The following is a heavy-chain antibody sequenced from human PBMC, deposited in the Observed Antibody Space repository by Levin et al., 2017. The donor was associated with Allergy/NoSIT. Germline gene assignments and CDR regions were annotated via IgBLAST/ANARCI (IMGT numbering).Heavy chain of an antibody. J-gene: IGHJ4*02. CDR2: ISYDASNE. V-gene: IGHV3-30*18. D-gene: IGHD2-15*01. CDR3: AKDLTNTRYCSGGSCYRLDY. Sequence: GESLKISCAASGFTFSSYGMHWVRQAPGKGLEWVSVISYDASNEYYADSVKGRFTISRDNSKNTLYLQMNSMRAEDSAVYYCAKDLTNTRYCSGGSCYRLDYWGQGNLVNVSS. CDR1: GFTFSSYG.